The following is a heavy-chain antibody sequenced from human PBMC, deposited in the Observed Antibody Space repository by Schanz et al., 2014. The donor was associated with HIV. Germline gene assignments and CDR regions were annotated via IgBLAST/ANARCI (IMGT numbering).Heavy chain of an antibody. V-gene: IGHV3-23*04. J-gene: IGHJ6*02. CDR3: AKGGRDILSYYGMDV. CDR1: GLTFAYPGLTFGQA. CDR2: LSGSGGNA. D-gene: IGHD2-15*01. Sequence: QLVESGGGLEKPGGSLRLSCAASGLTFAYPGLTFGQAWMTWVRQAPGKGLEWVSALSGSGGNAYYADSVKGRFTISRDNSKNTLYLQMNSLRAEDTAVYFCAKGGRDILSYYGMDVWGQGTTVTVSS.